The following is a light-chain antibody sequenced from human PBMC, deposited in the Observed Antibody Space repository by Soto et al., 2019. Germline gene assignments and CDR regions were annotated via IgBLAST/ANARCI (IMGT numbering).Light chain of an antibody. CDR2: DVN. Sequence: QSALTQPPSVSGSPGQSVAISCTGTSSDVGNSNGVSWYHQPPGTAPKLMIYDVNNRPSGVPDRFSGSKSGNTAFLTISGLQAEDEGDYYCSSYTSSSTYVFGTGTKVTVL. CDR3: SSYTSSSTYV. CDR1: SSDVGNSNG. J-gene: IGLJ1*01. V-gene: IGLV2-18*02.